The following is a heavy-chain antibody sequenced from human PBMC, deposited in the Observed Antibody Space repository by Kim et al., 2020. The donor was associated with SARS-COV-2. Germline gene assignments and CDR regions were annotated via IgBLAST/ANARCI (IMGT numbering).Heavy chain of an antibody. V-gene: IGHV3-48*02. J-gene: IGHJ4*02. CDR3: ARKALNLLIFDY. D-gene: IGHD2-8*01. Sequence: SYADSVKGRFTISRDNAKNSLYLQMNSLRDEDTAVYYCARKALNLLIFDYWGQGTLVTVSS.